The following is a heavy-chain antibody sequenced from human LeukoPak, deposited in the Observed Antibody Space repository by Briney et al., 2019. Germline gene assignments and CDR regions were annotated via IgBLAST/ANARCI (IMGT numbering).Heavy chain of an antibody. CDR1: GFTFSSYA. CDR2: ISGSGGST. Sequence: PGGSLRLSCAASGFTFSSYAMSWVRQAPGKGLEWVSAISGSGGSTYYADSVKGRFTISRDNAKNSLYLQMNSLRAEDTAIYYCARENMYDSSDYYGWSGHYDHWGQGTLVTVSS. D-gene: IGHD3-22*01. J-gene: IGHJ4*02. V-gene: IGHV3-23*01. CDR3: ARENMYDSSDYYGWSGHYDH.